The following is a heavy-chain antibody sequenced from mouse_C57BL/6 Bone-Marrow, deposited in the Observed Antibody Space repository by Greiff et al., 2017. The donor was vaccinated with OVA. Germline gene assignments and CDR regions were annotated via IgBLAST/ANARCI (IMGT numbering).Heavy chain of an antibody. CDR3: ARGFITTVGVDY. J-gene: IGHJ2*01. V-gene: IGHV1-81*01. CDR2: IYPRSGNT. CDR1: GYTFTSYG. D-gene: IGHD1-1*01. Sequence: VQLQQSGAELARPGASVKLSCKASGYTFTSYGISWVKQRPGQGLEWIGEIYPRSGNTYYNEKFKGKATLTADKSSSTAYMELRSLTSEDSAVYFCARGFITTVGVDYWGQGTTLTVSS.